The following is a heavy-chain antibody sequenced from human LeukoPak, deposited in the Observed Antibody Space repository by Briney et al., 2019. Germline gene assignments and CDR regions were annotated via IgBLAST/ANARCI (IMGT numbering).Heavy chain of an antibody. CDR3: ARDLEWWSGPDY. V-gene: IGHV3-23*01. Sequence: GGSLRLSCAASGFTFSSYAMSWVRQAPGKGLEWVSAISGSGGSTYYADSVKGRFTISRDNSKNTLYLQMNSLRAEDTAVYYCARDLEWWSGPDYWGQGTLVMVSS. D-gene: IGHD3-3*01. CDR2: ISGSGGST. J-gene: IGHJ4*02. CDR1: GFTFSSYA.